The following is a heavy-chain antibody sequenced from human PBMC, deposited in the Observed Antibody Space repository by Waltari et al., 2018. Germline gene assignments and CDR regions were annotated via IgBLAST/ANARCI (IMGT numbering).Heavy chain of an antibody. CDR2: IYSGGSA. D-gene: IGHD3-10*01. CDR3: ARGHRGSRPL. V-gene: IGHV3-53*01. J-gene: IGHJ4*02. Sequence: EVRLVESGGDLVQPGGSLRLSCAASGFPVSSDSMTWLRQAPGKGLEWVSVIYSGGSANYTDSVKGRFIVSRDNSRNTLYLQMNGLRADDTASYYCARGHRGSRPLWGQGTLVTLSS. CDR1: GFPVSSDS.